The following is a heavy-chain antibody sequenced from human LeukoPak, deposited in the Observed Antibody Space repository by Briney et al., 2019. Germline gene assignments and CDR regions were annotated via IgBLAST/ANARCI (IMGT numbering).Heavy chain of an antibody. CDR2: IIPILGIA. D-gene: IGHD3-3*01. V-gene: IGHV1-69*04. J-gene: IGHJ4*02. CDR1: GGTFSSYA. Sequence: SVKVSCKASGGTFSSYAISWVRQAPGQGLEWMGRIIPILGIANYAQKFQGRVTITADKSTSTAYMELSSLRSEDTAVYYCARGRWNYDFWSGYWLDYWGQGTRVTVSS. CDR3: ARGRWNYDFWSGYWLDY.